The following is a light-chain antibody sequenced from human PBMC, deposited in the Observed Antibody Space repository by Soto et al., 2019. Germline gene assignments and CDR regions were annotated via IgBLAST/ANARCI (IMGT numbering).Light chain of an antibody. V-gene: IGKV1-39*01. CDR2: AAS. CDR1: QNIRSY. Sequence: DIQMTQSPSSLSASVGDRVTITCRASQNIRSYLNWYQHKLGKAPKVLIYAASSLQSGVPSRFSGSGSGTDFALTINNLQPEDSETYYCQQSYSPPRTFGPGTKVDIK. J-gene: IGKJ3*01. CDR3: QQSYSPPRT.